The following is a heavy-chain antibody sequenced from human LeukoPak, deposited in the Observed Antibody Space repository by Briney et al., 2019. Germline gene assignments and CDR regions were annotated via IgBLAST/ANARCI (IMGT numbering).Heavy chain of an antibody. J-gene: IGHJ4*02. V-gene: IGHV3-48*03. CDR1: GFTFSSYE. CDR3: ARGGYGSDGSGFSPTIFEY. Sequence: PGGSLRLSCAASGFTFSSYEMNWVRQAPGKGLEWVSYISSGGSSTYYADSVKGRFTVSRDNAKNSLFLQMNSLRAEDTAVYYCARGGYGSDGSGFSPTIFEYWGQGTLVTVSS. CDR2: ISSGGSST. D-gene: IGHD3-22*01.